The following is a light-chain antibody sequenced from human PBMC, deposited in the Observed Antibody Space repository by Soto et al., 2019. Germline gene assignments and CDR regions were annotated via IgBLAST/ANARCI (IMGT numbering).Light chain of an antibody. J-gene: IGLJ1*01. CDR2: GNI. CDR3: GAWEESLNGYV. V-gene: IGLV1-40*01. CDR1: SSNIGAGYD. Sequence: QSVLTQPPSVSGAPGQRVTISCTGSSSNIGAGYDVHWYQQRPGTAPKLLIFGNINRPSGVPDRFSGSKSGTSASLAINGLQSGDEADYYCGAWEESLNGYVFGTGTKLTVL.